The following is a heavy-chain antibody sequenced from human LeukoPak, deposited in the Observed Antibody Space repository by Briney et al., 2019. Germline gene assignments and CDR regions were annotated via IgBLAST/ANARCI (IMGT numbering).Heavy chain of an antibody. CDR2: IYYSGST. Sequence: PSETLSLTCTVSGGSISSYYWSWIRQPPGKGLEWIGYIYYSGSTNYNPSLKSRISISVDTSKNQFSLKLSSVTAADTAVYYCARGRILWFGNSRGGITPTAFDYWGQGTLVTVSS. CDR1: GGSISSYY. V-gene: IGHV4-59*12. J-gene: IGHJ4*02. D-gene: IGHD3-10*01. CDR3: ARGRILWFGNSRGGITPTAFDY.